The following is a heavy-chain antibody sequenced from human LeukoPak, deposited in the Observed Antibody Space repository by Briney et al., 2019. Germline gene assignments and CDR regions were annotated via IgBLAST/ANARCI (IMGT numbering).Heavy chain of an antibody. CDR1: GYSFTSYW. J-gene: IGHJ4*02. D-gene: IGHD2-15*01. CDR2: IDPSDSYT. CDR3: ARRAKSYCSGGSCYLDY. Sequence: GESLRISCKGSGYSFTSYWISWVRQMPGKGLEWMGRIDPSDSYTNYSPSFQGHVTISADKSISIAYLQWSSLKASDTAMYYCARRAKSYCSGGSCYLDYWGQGTLVTVSS. V-gene: IGHV5-10-1*01.